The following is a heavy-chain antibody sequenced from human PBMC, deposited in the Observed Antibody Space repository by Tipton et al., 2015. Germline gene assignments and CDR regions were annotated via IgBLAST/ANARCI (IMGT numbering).Heavy chain of an antibody. CDR1: GGSMSGYY. CDR2: IRNSRYT. V-gene: IGHV4-59*01. CDR3: ARDSFGYYSFDS. Sequence: TLSLTCTVSGGSMSGYYWNWIRQSPGKGLEWIGYIRNSRYTFYNPSLEGRVTISVHTSKNQFSLKLISVAAADTAVYHCARDSFGYYSFDSWGPGTLVTVSS. D-gene: IGHD5-18*01. J-gene: IGHJ4*02.